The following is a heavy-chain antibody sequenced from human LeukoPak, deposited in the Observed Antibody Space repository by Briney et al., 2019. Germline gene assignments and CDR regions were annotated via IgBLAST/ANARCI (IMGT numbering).Heavy chain of an antibody. CDR1: GYTFTSYG. CDR3: ARTPHYYDSSGYCHY. J-gene: IGHJ4*02. V-gene: IGHV1-18*01. Sequence: ASVKVSCKASGYTFTSYGISWVRQAPGQGLEWMGWISAYNGNTNYAQKLQGRVTITTDTSTSTAYMELRSLRSDDTAVYYCARTPHYYDSSGYCHYWGQGTLVTVSS. D-gene: IGHD3-22*01. CDR2: ISAYNGNT.